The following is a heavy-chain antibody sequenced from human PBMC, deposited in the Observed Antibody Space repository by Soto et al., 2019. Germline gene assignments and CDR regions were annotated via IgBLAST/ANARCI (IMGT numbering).Heavy chain of an antibody. CDR1: GGSFSGYS. CDR3: ATMGTPATGLYYFDY. CDR2: INHSGSA. J-gene: IGHJ4*02. V-gene: IGHV4-34*01. D-gene: IGHD2-15*01. Sequence: SETLSLTCAVYGGSFSGYSWSWIRQPPGKGLEWIGEINHSGSAYYNPSLKSRVTISVDTSKNQFSLNLSFVTAADTAVYYCATMGTPATGLYYFDYWGQGTLVTVSS.